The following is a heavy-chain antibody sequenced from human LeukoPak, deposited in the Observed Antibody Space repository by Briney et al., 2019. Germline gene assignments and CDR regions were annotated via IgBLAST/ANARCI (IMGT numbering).Heavy chain of an antibody. CDR2: ISGSGDST. CDR3: AKGGYDILTGNNWFDP. CDR1: GFTFSNYG. D-gene: IGHD3-9*01. J-gene: IGHJ5*02. V-gene: IGHV3-23*01. Sequence: PGGSLRLSCAASGFTFSNYGMSWVRQAPGKGLEWVSSISGSGDSTYYADSVKGRFTISRDNSKNTLYLQMNSLRAEDTAVYYCAKGGYDILTGNNWFDPWGQGTLVTVSS.